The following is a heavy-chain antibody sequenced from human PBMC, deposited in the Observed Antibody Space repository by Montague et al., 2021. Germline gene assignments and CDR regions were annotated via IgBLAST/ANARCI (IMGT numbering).Heavy chain of an antibody. J-gene: IGHJ4*02. CDR2: Y. V-gene: IGHV6-1*01. Sequence: YEYAVSLQSRITINPDTSKNQFSLQVKSMTPEDTAVYYCALAVAGRGGYDYWGQGTLVTVS. D-gene: IGHD6-19*01. CDR3: ALAVAGRGGYDY.